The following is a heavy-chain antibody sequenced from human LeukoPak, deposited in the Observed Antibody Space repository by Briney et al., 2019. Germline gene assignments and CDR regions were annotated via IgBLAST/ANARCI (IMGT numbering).Heavy chain of an antibody. V-gene: IGHV1-69*13. D-gene: IGHD3-9*01. CDR3: AKGYYFDILSGYSSLDS. CDR2: IFPLFATS. J-gene: IGHJ4*02. Sequence: ASVKVSCKAPGGTFSSFAISWVRQAPGQGLEWMGGIFPLFATSVYAQKFQGRVTITADESTTTAYLELRSLRAEDTAAYYCAKGYYFDILSGYSSLDSWGQGTLVTVSS. CDR1: GGTFSSFA.